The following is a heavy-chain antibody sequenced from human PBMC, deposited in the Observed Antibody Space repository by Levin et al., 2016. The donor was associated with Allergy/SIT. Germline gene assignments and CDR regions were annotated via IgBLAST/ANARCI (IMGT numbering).Heavy chain of an antibody. D-gene: IGHD5-24*01. CDR3: ARDPMATLYYHGMDV. V-gene: IGHV1-18*01. J-gene: IGHJ6*02. CDR2: ISAYDGNT. Sequence: ASVKVSCKASGYTFTSYGITWVRQAPGQGLEWMGWISAYDGNTNYAQKLQGRVTMTTDTSTSTVYMELRSLRSDDTAVYYCARDPMATLYYHGMDVWGQGTTVTVSS. CDR1: GYTFTSYG.